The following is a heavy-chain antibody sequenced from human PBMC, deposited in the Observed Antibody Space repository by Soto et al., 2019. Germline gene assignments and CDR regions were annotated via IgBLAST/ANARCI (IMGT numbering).Heavy chain of an antibody. Sequence: GGSLRLSCAASGFTFSSYAMSWVRQAPGKGLEWVSAISGSGSSTYYADSVKGRFTISRDNSKNTLYLQMNSLRAEDTAVYYCARARGYSYGQYFDYWGLGTLVTVSS. J-gene: IGHJ4*02. D-gene: IGHD5-18*01. CDR2: ISGSGSST. CDR1: GFTFSSYA. CDR3: ARARGYSYGQYFDY. V-gene: IGHV3-23*01.